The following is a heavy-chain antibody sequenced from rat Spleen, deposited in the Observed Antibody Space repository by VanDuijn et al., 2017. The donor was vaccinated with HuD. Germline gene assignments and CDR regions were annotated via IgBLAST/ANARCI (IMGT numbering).Heavy chain of an antibody. Sequence: EVQLVESGGGLLQPGGSLNLSCTASGFTFSDYYMAWVRQAPTKGLEWVASIRYDGGNTYYRDSVKGRFTISRDNAKNTLYLQRERLRSEDTASNYCARRHYGYTDYFDHWGQGVMVTVSS. V-gene: IGHV5S23*01. CDR2: IRYDGGNT. CDR1: GFTFSDYY. J-gene: IGHJ2*01. CDR3: ARRHYGYTDYFDH. D-gene: IGHD1-9*01.